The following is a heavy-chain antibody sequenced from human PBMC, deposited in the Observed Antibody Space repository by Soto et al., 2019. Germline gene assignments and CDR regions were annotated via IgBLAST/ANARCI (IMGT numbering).Heavy chain of an antibody. V-gene: IGHV1-8*01. CDR2: MNPNTGNT. J-gene: IGHJ4*02. CDR1: GYTFATYD. Sequence: ASVKVSCKPSGYTFATYDIAWVRKATGQGLEWMGWMNPNTGNTVYAQAFRVRVTMTRNKSITRAYMELTSLSSEETAVYFCGRRKERSGRYYLDYGRQGTLVTVSS. CDR3: GRRKERSGRYYLDY.